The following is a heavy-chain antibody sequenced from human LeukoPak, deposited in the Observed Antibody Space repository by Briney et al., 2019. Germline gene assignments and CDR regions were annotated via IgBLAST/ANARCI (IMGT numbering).Heavy chain of an antibody. CDR1: GGSVSSGSYY. Sequence: SETLSLTCTVSGGSVSSGSYYWSWIRQPPGKGLEWIGYIYYSGSTNYNPSLKSRVTISVDTSKNQFSLKLSSVTAADTAVYYCARDYDLYYFDYWGQGTLVTVSS. CDR2: IYYSGST. D-gene: IGHD3-3*01. V-gene: IGHV4-61*01. J-gene: IGHJ4*02. CDR3: ARDYDLYYFDY.